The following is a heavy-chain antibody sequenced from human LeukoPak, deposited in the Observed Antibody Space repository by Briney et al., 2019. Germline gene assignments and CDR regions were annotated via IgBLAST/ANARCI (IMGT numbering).Heavy chain of an antibody. J-gene: IGHJ4*02. D-gene: IGHD1-14*01. CDR1: GFTFSNYW. Sequence: PGGSLRLSCAASGFTFSNYWMNWVRQAPGKGLEWVAFIRYDGNNKLYADSVKGRFTISRDNSKNTLYLHINSLRAEDTAVYYCAKDNPLDYWGQGTLVIVSS. CDR3: AKDNPLDY. CDR2: IRYDGNNK. V-gene: IGHV3-30*02.